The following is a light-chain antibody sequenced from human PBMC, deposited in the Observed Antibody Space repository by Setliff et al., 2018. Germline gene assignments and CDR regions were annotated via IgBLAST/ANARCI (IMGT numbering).Light chain of an antibody. CDR2: SNN. Sequence: SVLTQPPSASGTPGQRVTISCSGSSSNIGTNTVNWYQQLPGTAPKLLIYSNNQRPSGVPDRFSGSESGTSASLAISGLQSEDEADYYCAAWDDSLNGHVFGTGTKGTVL. V-gene: IGLV1-44*01. J-gene: IGLJ1*01. CDR3: AAWDDSLNGHV. CDR1: SSNIGTNT.